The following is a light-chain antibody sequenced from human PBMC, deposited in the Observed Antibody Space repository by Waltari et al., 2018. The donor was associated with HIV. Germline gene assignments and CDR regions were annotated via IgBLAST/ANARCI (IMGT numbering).Light chain of an antibody. Sequence: QSVLTQPPSVSGAPGQRLTISCTGSSSNIGAASEVHWYQRLPGTAPKLLIYANTNRPSGVPDRSAGSKSGTSASLAITGLQTEDEGDYYCQSYDSSLSTVFGGGTRLTVL. V-gene: IGLV1-40*01. CDR3: QSYDSSLSTV. CDR2: ANT. J-gene: IGLJ3*02. CDR1: SSNIGAASE.